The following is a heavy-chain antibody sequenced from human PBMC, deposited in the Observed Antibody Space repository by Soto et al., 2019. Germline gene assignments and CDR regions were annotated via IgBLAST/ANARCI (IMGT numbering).Heavy chain of an antibody. CDR2: IYYDGNTK. CDR1: GFTFSSYG. CDR3: ARASYCGGDSCYSGQNWLDP. V-gene: IGHV3-33*01. D-gene: IGHD2-15*01. J-gene: IGHJ5*02. Sequence: GGSLRLSCAASGFTFSSYGMHWVRQAPGKGLEWVALIYYDGNTKYFVDSVKGRFTISRDNAKNSLFLQLSSLRAEDTAVYYCARASYCGGDSCYSGQNWLDPWGQGTLVTVSS.